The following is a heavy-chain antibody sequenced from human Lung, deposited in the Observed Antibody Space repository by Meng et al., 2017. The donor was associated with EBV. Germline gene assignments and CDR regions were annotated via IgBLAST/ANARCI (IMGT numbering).Heavy chain of an antibody. V-gene: IGHV4-30-2*01. Sequence: QLQLQESGSGLVKPSQTLSLTCALSGGSISSGGYSWSWIRQPPGKGLEWIGYIYHSGSTYYNPSLKSRVTISVDTSKNQFSLKLSSVTAADTAVYYCARGITMVRGVPGHWFDPWAREPWSPSPQ. CDR1: GGSISSGGYS. CDR3: ARGITMVRGVPGHWFDP. J-gene: IGHJ5*02. CDR2: IYHSGST. D-gene: IGHD3-10*01.